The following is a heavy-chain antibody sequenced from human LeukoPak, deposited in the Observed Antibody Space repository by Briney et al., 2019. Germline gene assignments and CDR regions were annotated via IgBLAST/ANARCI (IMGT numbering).Heavy chain of an antibody. CDR2: IYYSGST. D-gene: IGHD3-3*01. CDR1: GGSISSGGYY. CDR3: ARAKYYDFWSGYNDNWFDP. Sequence: SETLSLTCTVSGGSISSGGYYWSWIRQPPGKGLEWIGYIYYSGSTNYNPSLKSRVTISVDTSKNQFSLKLSSVTAADTAVYYCARAKYYDFWSGYNDNWFDPWGQGTLVTVSS. V-gene: IGHV4-61*08. J-gene: IGHJ5*02.